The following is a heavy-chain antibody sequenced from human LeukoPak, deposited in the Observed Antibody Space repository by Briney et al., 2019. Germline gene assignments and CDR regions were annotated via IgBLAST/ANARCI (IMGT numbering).Heavy chain of an antibody. CDR1: GGTFSSYA. V-gene: IGHV1-69*01. J-gene: IGHJ6*03. CDR2: IIPIFGTA. D-gene: IGHD3-10*01. CDR3: ARDSSITMVRGLYYYYMDV. Sequence: GSSVKVSCKASGGTFSSYAISWVRQAPGQGLEWMGGIIPIFGTANYAQKFQGRVTITADESTSTAYMELSSLRSEDTAVYYCARDSSITMVRGLYYYYMDVWGKGTMVTVSS.